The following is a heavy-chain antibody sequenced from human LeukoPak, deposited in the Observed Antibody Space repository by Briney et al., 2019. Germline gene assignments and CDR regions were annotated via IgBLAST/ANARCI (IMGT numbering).Heavy chain of an antibody. J-gene: IGHJ4*02. D-gene: IGHD2-15*01. Sequence: GVSLQISFKGSGYRFTSYCIGWVRQVPGKGRGCMGIVYPGVFDTTYSPSFQGQVTISADKSLSTAYLQWSSLKASDTAMYYCARVGCSGGSCYEGRYYFDYWGQGTLVTVSS. CDR3: ARVGCSGGSCYEGRYYFDY. CDR1: GYRFTSYC. CDR2: VYPGVFDT. V-gene: IGHV5-51*01.